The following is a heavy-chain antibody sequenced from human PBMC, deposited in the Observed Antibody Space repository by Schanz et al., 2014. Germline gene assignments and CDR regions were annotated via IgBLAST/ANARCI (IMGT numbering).Heavy chain of an antibody. D-gene: IGHD1-1*01. V-gene: IGHV1-18*04. CDR1: GYMYTSHF. CDR2: IGGSDGNT. J-gene: IGHJ4*02. CDR3: ATRGRETGTTLGLFDY. Sequence: QVQLVQSGAEVEKPGASVTVSCKASGYMYTSHFLHWVRQAPGQGLEWMGWIGGSDGNTNFAQKFQGRVTMTTDTSTSTVYMELRSLTSDDSAVYYCATRGRETGTTLGLFDYWGQGTLVTVSS.